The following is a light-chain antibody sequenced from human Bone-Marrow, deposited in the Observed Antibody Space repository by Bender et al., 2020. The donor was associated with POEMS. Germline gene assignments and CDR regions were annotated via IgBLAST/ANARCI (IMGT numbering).Light chain of an antibody. Sequence: QSALTQPRSVSGSPGQSVTISCTGTSSDVGGFQYVSWYQQHPGKAPEVMIDAVSRRPSGVPDRFSGFKSGNTASLTISGLQAEDEADYYCCSYAGSYVVFGGGTKLTVL. J-gene: IGLJ2*01. CDR3: CSYAGSYVV. CDR1: SSDVGGFQY. CDR2: AVS. V-gene: IGLV2-11*01.